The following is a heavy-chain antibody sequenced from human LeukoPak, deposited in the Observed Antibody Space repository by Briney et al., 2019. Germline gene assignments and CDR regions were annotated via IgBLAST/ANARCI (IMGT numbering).Heavy chain of an antibody. V-gene: IGHV3-53*01. CDR1: GFTVSSNY. Sequence: GGSLRLSCAASGFTVSSNYMSWVRQAPGKGLEWVSVIYSGGSTYYADSVKGRFTISRDNSKNTLYLQMNSLRAEDTAVYYCARGTSSPTAGRFDDWGQGTLVTVSS. J-gene: IGHJ4*02. CDR3: ARGTSSPTAGRFDD. D-gene: IGHD6-13*01. CDR2: IYSGGST.